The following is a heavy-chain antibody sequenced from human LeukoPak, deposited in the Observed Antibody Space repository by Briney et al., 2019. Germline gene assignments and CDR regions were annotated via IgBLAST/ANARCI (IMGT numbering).Heavy chain of an antibody. CDR1: GCTFSSYP. Sequence: GCTFSSYPLSLVRQAPRKGLGMVSAFIVRGGSTYYVDSEKGRFTISRDISKPTLYLQMNCLRAEYTAVYYCAKDMGMDLGAFDIWGQGTMVTVSS. CDR2: FIVRGGST. D-gene: IGHD5-12*01. CDR3: AKDMGMDLGAFDI. V-gene: IGHV3-23*01. J-gene: IGHJ3*02.